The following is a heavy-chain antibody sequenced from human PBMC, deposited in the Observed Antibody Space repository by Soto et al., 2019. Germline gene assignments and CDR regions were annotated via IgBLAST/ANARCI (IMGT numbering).Heavy chain of an antibody. CDR3: AMEGGSSSAALGYYHYYGIDC. CDR1: GYTFTGYY. Sequence: ASVKVSCKASGYTFTGYYMHWVRQAPGQGLEWMGWINPNSGGTNYAQKFQGWVTMTRDTSISTANMELSRLRSDDTAVYYCAMEGGSSSAALGYYHYYGIDCWCQATTVPVS. V-gene: IGHV1-2*04. D-gene: IGHD6-6*01. J-gene: IGHJ6*02. CDR2: INPNSGGT.